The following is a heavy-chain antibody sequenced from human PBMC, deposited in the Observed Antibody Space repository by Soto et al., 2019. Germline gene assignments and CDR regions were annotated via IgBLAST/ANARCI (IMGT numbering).Heavy chain of an antibody. CDR2: ISSSSSTI. V-gene: IGHV3-48*02. Sequence: PGGSLRLSCAASGFTFSSYSMNWVRQAPGKGLEWVSYISSSSSTIYYADSVKGRFTISRDNAKNSLYLQMNSLRDEDTAVYYCARYRVESGYPEYFQHWGQGTLVTVSS. CDR3: ARYRVESGYPEYFQH. J-gene: IGHJ1*01. CDR1: GFTFSSYS. D-gene: IGHD3-22*01.